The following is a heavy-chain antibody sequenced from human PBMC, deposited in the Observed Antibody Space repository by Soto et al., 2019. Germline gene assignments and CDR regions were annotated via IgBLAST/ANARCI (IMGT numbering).Heavy chain of an antibody. V-gene: IGHV4-39*07. CDR1: GGSITRNNHY. CDR3: ARDYASSGWPYYYYGMDV. J-gene: IGHJ6*02. Sequence: SETLSLTCIVSGGSITRNNHYWSWIRQPPGKGLEWIGEINHSGSTNYNPSLKSRVTISVDTSKNQFSLKLSSVTAADTAVYYCARDYASSGWPYYYYGMDVWGQGTTVTVSS. CDR2: INHSGST. D-gene: IGHD6-19*01.